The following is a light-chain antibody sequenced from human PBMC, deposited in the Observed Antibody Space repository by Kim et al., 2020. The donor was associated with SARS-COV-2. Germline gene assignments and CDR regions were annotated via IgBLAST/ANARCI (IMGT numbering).Light chain of an antibody. CDR2: DAS. CDR3: QQRSSWHLT. V-gene: IGKV3-11*01. CDR1: QRVSSD. J-gene: IGKJ4*01. Sequence: LSTGERATHPRRASQRVSSDLGWYQQKPGQAPRLLIYDASNRAAGIPARFSGSGSGTDFTLTISSLEAEDFVVYYCQQRSSWHLTFGGGTKVDIK.